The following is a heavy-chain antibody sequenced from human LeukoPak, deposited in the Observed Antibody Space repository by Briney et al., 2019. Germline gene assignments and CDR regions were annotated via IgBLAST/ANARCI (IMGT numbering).Heavy chain of an antibody. D-gene: IGHD6-19*01. CDR1: GGSISSYY. J-gene: IGHJ5*02. Sequence: SETLSLTCTVSGGSISSYYWSWIRQPAGKGLEWIGRIYTSGSTNYNPSPKSRVTISVDKSKNQFSLKLSSVTAADTAVYYCARGGSSGWHNWFDPWGQGTLVTVSS. V-gene: IGHV4-4*07. CDR3: ARGGSSGWHNWFDP. CDR2: IYTSGST.